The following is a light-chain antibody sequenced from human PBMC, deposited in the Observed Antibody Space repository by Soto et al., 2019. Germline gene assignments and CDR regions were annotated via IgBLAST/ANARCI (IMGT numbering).Light chain of an antibody. CDR3: SSYITRNTRQIV. Sequence: QSALTQPASVSGSPGQSITISCTGTNSDVGGYNYVSWYQQHPGKAPKFMIYDVSSRPSGVSDRFSGSKSGNTASLTISGLQAEDEADYYCSSYITRNTRQIVFGTGTKLTVL. V-gene: IGLV2-14*01. CDR1: NSDVGGYNY. J-gene: IGLJ1*01. CDR2: DVS.